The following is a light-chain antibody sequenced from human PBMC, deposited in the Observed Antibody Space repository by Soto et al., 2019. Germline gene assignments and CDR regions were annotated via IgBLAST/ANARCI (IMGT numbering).Light chain of an antibody. CDR3: QQTYSTPYT. Sequence: IHMTQSPSSLSASVGDRITVTCRASQRITTYVNWYQLKPGEAPKLLISTSGTLQRGVPSRFSGCGSGTDFTLTITRLQPADFATYFCQQTYSTPYTFGQGTKLEIK. CDR1: QRITTY. CDR2: TSG. V-gene: IGKV1-39*01. J-gene: IGKJ2*01.